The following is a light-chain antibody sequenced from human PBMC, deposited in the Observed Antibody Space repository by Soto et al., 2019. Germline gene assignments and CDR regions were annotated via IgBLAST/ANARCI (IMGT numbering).Light chain of an antibody. CDR3: SSYTGSTTFFV. Sequence: QSVLTQPASVSGSPGQSITISCTGTSSDVGGYNYVSWYQQHPGKAPKLMIYGVSNRPSGVSNRFSGSKSGNTASLTISGFQAEKEADYYCSSYTGSTTFFVFGPGTKVTVL. J-gene: IGLJ1*01. CDR1: SSDVGGYNY. CDR2: GVS. V-gene: IGLV2-14*03.